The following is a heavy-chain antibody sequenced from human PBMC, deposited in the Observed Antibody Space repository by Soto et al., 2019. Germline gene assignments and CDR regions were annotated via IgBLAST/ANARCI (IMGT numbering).Heavy chain of an antibody. Sequence: DVQLVESGGGLVQPEGSLRLSCAASGFTFSSYVMHWVRQAPGKGLEYVALVSSNGLNTYYATSVKGRFTISRDNSKYILYLEMGGLRADYMGVYYCARGGYCSGGSCYSNQRPWYFDLWGRGTLVTVSS. J-gene: IGHJ2*01. CDR3: ARGGYCSGGSCYSNQRPWYFDL. CDR2: VSSNGLNT. CDR1: GFTFSSYV. D-gene: IGHD2-15*01. V-gene: IGHV3-64*01.